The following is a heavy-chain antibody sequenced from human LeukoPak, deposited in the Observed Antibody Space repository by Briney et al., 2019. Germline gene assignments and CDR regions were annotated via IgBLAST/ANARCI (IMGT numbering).Heavy chain of an antibody. CDR3: ARVQLQYGMDV. CDR1: GYPFSSSG. V-gene: IGHV1-69*04. CDR2: IIPILGIA. D-gene: IGHD1-1*01. Sequence: SVKVSCKASGYPFSSSGISWVRQAPGQGLEWMGRIIPILGIANYAQKFQGRVTITADKSTSTAYMGLSRLRSDDTAVYYCARVQLQYGMDVWGQGTTVTVSS. J-gene: IGHJ6*02.